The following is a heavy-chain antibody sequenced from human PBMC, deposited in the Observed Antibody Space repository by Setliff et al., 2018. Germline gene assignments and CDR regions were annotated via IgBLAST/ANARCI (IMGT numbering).Heavy chain of an antibody. J-gene: IGHJ4*02. V-gene: IGHV1-69*13. Sequence: SVKVSCKASGGTFNTYGVSWVRLAPGQGLEWMGRVIPLFGTTNYAQKFQDRVAISADESTSTAYMELRSLTSDDTAVYYCSRLVRYCTTTSCQRLSGDEYWGQGTVVTVSS. CDR1: GGTFNTYG. CDR2: VIPLFGTT. D-gene: IGHD2-2*01. CDR3: SRLVRYCTTTSCQRLSGDEY.